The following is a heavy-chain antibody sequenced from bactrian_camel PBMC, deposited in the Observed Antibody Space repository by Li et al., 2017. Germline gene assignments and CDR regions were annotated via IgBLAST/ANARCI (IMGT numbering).Heavy chain of an antibody. Sequence: HVQLVESGGGSVQAGGSLRLSCQASGWTLSDNYAAWFRQVSGKDREAVAHIWTAYGVTHYADFVKGRFTISRDNAKKTLYLQLNSLISEDTAMYFCAKDSWSRIVAQYPHVRAEGYRGQGTQVTVS. CDR1: GWTLSDNY. J-gene: IGHJ4*01. V-gene: IGHV3S1*01. CDR2: IWTAYGVT. D-gene: IGHD1*01. CDR3: AKDSWSRIVAQYPHVRAEGY.